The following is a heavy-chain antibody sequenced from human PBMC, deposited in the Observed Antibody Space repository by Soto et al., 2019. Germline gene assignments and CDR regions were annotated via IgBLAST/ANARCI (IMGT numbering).Heavy chain of an antibody. Sequence: GGSLRLSCAASGFTFSNAWMSWVRQAPGKGLEWVGRIKSKTDGGTTDYAAPVKGRFTISRDDSKNTLYLQMNSLKTEDTAVYYCTTVHGGSSSSYYYYYYMDVWGKGTTVTVSS. J-gene: IGHJ6*03. CDR2: IKSKTDGGTT. CDR1: GFTFSNAW. D-gene: IGHD6-6*01. V-gene: IGHV3-15*01. CDR3: TTVHGGSSSSYYYYYYMDV.